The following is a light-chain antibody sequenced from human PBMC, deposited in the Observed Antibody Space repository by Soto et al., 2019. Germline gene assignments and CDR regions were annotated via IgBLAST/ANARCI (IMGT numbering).Light chain of an antibody. Sequence: EIVMTQSPATLSVSPGERATLSCRASQSVNSNLAWYQQKPGQAPRLLIYGASTRATGITARFSGSGFGTEFILTISSLQSEDFAVYYCQQYNNWPPWTFGQGTKVEIK. J-gene: IGKJ1*01. V-gene: IGKV3-15*01. CDR2: GAS. CDR3: QQYNNWPPWT. CDR1: QSVNSN.